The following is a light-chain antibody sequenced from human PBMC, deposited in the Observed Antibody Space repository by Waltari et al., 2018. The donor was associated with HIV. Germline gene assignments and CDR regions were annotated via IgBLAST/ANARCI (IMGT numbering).Light chain of an antibody. CDR3: QQHSDWPPMYT. V-gene: IGKV3D-15*01. Sequence: EIVMTQSPATLSVSPVESATLSCRASQSVSTKLSWYHQKPGQAPRLLIYDASTRAAGIPARFGGSGSGTEFTLAITSLQSEDFAIYYCQQHSDWPPMYTFGQGTKLEIK. CDR2: DAS. J-gene: IGKJ2*01. CDR1: QSVSTK.